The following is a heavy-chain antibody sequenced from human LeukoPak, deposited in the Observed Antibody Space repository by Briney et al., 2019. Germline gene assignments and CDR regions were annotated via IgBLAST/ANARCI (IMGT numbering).Heavy chain of an antibody. D-gene: IGHD3-10*01. CDR2: IHVSGGT. Sequence: SETLSLTCTVSGDSITNYYWNWIRQSPGKGLEWIGHIHVSGGTMYNPSLRSRATISLDSAKNQFSLRLISVTAADTALYYCARRVQMSSASATSNTWLDPWGQGTLVSVSS. J-gene: IGHJ5*02. CDR1: GDSITNYY. CDR3: ARRVQMSSASATSNTWLDP. V-gene: IGHV4-59*01.